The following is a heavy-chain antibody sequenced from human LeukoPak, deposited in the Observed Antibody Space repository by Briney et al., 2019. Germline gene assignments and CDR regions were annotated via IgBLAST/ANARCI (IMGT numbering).Heavy chain of an antibody. D-gene: IGHD2-2*01. CDR2: ISWNSAAI. J-gene: IGHJ5*02. CDR3: AKRGTNFQFDP. Sequence: PGGSLRLSCAASGFTFDDYTMHWVRQAPGKGLEWVSGISWNSAAIAYADSVKGRFTISRDNAKNSLYLQMNSLRAEDTALYYCAKRGTNFQFDPWGQGTLVTVSS. V-gene: IGHV3-9*01. CDR1: GFTFDDYT.